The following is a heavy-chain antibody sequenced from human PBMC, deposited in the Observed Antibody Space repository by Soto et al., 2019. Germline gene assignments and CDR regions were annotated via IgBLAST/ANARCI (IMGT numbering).Heavy chain of an antibody. Sequence: QLQLQESGPGLVKPSETLSLTCTVSGGSISSSSYYWGWIRQPPGKGLEWIGSIYYSGSTYYNPSLKRRVTISVDTSKNQFSLKLISVTAADTAVYYCARPRHSSWWGWFDPWGQGTLVTVSS. D-gene: IGHD2-8*02. CDR2: IYYSGST. CDR3: ARPRHSSWWGWFDP. CDR1: GGSISSSSYY. J-gene: IGHJ5*02. V-gene: IGHV4-39*01.